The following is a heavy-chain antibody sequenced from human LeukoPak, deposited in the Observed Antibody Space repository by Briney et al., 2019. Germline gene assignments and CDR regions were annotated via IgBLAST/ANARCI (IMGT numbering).Heavy chain of an antibody. CDR1: GFTFSNYA. D-gene: IGHD3-9*01. J-gene: IGHJ4*02. V-gene: IGHV3-23*01. CDR3: AKWGDYDVLTGYYVSDY. CDR2: ITGSGSGI. Sequence: GASLRLSCAASGFTFSNYAMSWVRQAPGKGLEWISAITGSGSGIYYADSMKSRFTISRDNSKNTLYLQINSLRAEDTAVYYCAKWGDYDVLTGYYVSDYWGQGALVTVSS.